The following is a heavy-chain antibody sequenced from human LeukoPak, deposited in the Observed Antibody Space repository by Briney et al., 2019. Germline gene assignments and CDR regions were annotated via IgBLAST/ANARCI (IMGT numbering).Heavy chain of an antibody. Sequence: GRSLRPSCAASGFTFDDYAMHWVRQAGGKGLEWVSLISWDGGSTYYADSVKGRFTISRDNSKNSLYLQMNSLRAEDTALYYCAKGGGLKLELRVSYLSYYMDVWGKGTTVTVSS. CDR3: AKGGGLKLELRVSYLSYYMDV. CDR2: ISWDGGST. CDR1: GFTFDDYA. D-gene: IGHD1-7*01. J-gene: IGHJ6*03. V-gene: IGHV3-43D*03.